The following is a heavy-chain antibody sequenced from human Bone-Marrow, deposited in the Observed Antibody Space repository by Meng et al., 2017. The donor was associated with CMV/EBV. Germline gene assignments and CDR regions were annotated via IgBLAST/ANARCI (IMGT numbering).Heavy chain of an antibody. Sequence: GSLRLSCAVSGDSFSSHCWCWVRQTPEKGLEWIEEINDSGSANHNTFLKSRVVVSADTSKNQFSLRLTSVTDADTAIYYCVRDESSMGTPRRFFDYWGQGTLVTVSS. CDR2: INDSGSA. CDR3: VRDESSMGTPRRFFDY. CDR1: GDSFSSHC. D-gene: IGHD3-22*01. V-gene: IGHV4-34*01. J-gene: IGHJ4*02.